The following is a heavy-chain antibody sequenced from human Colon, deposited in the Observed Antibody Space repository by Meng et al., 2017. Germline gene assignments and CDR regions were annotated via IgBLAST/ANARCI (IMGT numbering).Heavy chain of an antibody. CDR2: IDLSGKT. D-gene: IGHD6-19*01. Sequence: VHALVSGPGLVKPSGTLSRTRHASGGSIPRINWGRCVRQAPGKGMEWIGQIDLSGKTDYNPSLKSRVTISLDKSMNQLFLEVYFVTAADTAIYYCARHLGWEFDYWGPGNLVTVSS. CDR3: ARHLGWEFDY. J-gene: IGHJ4*02. CDR1: GGSIPRINW. V-gene: IGHV4-4*02.